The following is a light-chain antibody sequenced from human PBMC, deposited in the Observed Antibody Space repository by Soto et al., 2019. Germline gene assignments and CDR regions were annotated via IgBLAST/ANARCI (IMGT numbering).Light chain of an antibody. J-gene: IGLJ3*02. CDR3: QSYDSSLSAL. Sequence: QSVLTQPPSVSGAPGQRVTISCTGSSSNIGAGYDVHWYQQLPGTAPKLLIYGNSNRPSGVPDRFSGSKSGTSASLAITGRQAEDEAYYYCQSYDSSLSALFGGGTKLTVL. V-gene: IGLV1-40*01. CDR2: GNS. CDR1: SSNIGAGYD.